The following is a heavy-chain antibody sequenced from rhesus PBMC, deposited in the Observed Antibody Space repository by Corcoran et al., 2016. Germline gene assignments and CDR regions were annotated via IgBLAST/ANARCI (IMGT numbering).Heavy chain of an antibody. CDR3: ARGGGSTYFDY. D-gene: IGHD4-29*01. CDR1: GGSISSNY. J-gene: IGHJ4*01. V-gene: IGHV4-160*01. CDR2: IRSGGST. Sequence: QVQLQQWGEGLVKPSETLSLTCAVYGGSISSNYWSWIRQPPGKGLEWIGRIRSGGSTNYTPSLKSRVTISLDTSKNQFSLKLSSVTAADTAVYYCARGGGSTYFDYWGQGVLVTVSS.